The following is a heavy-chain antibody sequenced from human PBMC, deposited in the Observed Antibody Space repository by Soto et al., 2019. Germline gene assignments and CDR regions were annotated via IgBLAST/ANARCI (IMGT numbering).Heavy chain of an antibody. J-gene: IGHJ5*02. D-gene: IGHD1-1*01. CDR3: ARVVEDEGNWFDL. CDR1: GGSISSYY. V-gene: IGHV4-59*01. Sequence: SETLSLTCTVSGGSISSYYWSWIRQPPGKGLEWIGYIYYSGSTNYNPSLKSRVTISVDTSKNQFSLKLSSVTAADTAVYYCARVVEDEGNWFDLWGQGTLVTVSS. CDR2: IYYSGST.